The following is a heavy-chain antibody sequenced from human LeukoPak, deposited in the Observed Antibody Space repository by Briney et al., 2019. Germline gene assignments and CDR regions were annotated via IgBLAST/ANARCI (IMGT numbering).Heavy chain of an antibody. CDR3: ARDKVSTKGYSSGWSFDY. CDR1: GFTFSSYA. CDR2: TSNDGINK. J-gene: IGHJ4*02. D-gene: IGHD6-19*01. V-gene: IGHV3-30*04. Sequence: GGSLRLSCAASGFTFSSYAVHWVRQAPGKGLEWVAVTSNDGINKYYSDSVKGRLTMSRDNSKNTLYLQMDSLRAEDTAVYYCARDKVSTKGYSSGWSFDYWGQGTLVTVSS.